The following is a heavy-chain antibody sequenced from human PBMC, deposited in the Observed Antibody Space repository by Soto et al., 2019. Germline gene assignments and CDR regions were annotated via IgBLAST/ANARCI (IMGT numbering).Heavy chain of an antibody. CDR2: ISSNGGST. D-gene: IGHD5-12*01. J-gene: IGHJ4*02. V-gene: IGHV3-64*04. CDR3: ARDKRGSDDY. Sequence: GGSLRLSCSASGFTFSSYAMHWVRQAPGKGLEYVSAISSNGGSTYYADSVKGRFTISRDNSKNTLYLQMNSLRAEDTAVYYCARDKRGSDDYWGQGTLVTVSS. CDR1: GFTFSSYA.